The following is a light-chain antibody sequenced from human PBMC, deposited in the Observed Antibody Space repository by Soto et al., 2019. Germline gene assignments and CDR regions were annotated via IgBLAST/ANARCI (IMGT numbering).Light chain of an antibody. V-gene: IGKV1-5*01. CDR2: HAS. J-gene: IGKJ1*01. CDR1: QTISSW. Sequence: DIQMTQSPSSLSGSVGDRFTITCRASQTISSWLAWYQQKPGQAPKLLXYHASSLQSGVPSRFRGSGSGTEFTLTISSLQPDDFEPYYCQHYNSYSEAFGQGTKVDI. CDR3: QHYNSYSEA.